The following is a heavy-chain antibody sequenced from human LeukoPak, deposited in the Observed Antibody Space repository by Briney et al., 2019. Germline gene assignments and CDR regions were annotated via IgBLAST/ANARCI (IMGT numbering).Heavy chain of an antibody. CDR2: INHSGST. D-gene: IGHD3-10*01. CDR1: GGSFSGYY. CDR3: ARGPRSGSYYSIRY. J-gene: IGHJ4*02. Sequence: SETLSLTCAVYGGSFSGYYWSWIRQPPGKGLEWIGEINHSGSTNYNPSLKSRVTISVDTSKNQFSLELSSVTAADTAVYYCARGPRSGSYYSIRYWGQGTLVTVSS. V-gene: IGHV4-34*01.